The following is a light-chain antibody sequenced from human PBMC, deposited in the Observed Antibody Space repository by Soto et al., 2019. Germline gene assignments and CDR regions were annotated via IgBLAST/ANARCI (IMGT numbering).Light chain of an antibody. CDR2: GAS. CDR1: QSVSSNY. CDR3: QQYDTSPRT. Sequence: EIVLTQSTGTLSLSPGERATLSCRASQSVSSNYLAWYQQKRGQAPRLLIYGASSRATGIPTRFSGSGSGTEFTLTIRRLEPEDFAVYYCQQYDTSPRTFGQGTKVEI. J-gene: IGKJ1*01. V-gene: IGKV3-20*01.